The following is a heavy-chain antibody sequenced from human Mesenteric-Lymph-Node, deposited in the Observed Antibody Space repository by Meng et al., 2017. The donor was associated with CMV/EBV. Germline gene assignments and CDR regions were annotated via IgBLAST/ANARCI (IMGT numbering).Heavy chain of an antibody. V-gene: IGHV3-66*01. J-gene: IGHJ4*02. CDR3: TVDSVANPNLDY. CDR2: IYRGDNT. Sequence: VRLGQCGGGLLQPGGAVGLSCVASGFNVIDKFMSWVRQAPGKGLEWVCIIYRGDNTYYIDSVKDRFTVSRDNSKNTMYLQMNSLRVEDTAVYYCTVDSVANPNLDYWGQGTLVTVSS. CDR1: GFNVIDKF. D-gene: IGHD5-12*01.